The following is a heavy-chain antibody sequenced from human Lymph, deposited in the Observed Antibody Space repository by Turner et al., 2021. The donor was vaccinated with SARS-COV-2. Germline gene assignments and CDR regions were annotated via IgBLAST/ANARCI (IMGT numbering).Heavy chain of an antibody. CDR1: GGSISSTS. D-gene: IGHD1-1*01. Sequence: QVQLQESGPGLVRPSETLSLTCTVSGGSISSTSWSWIRQSPGRGLECIGCFYKIGSIDYNPTLRSRVTISVDTSKNQLSLNLISVTAADTAVYYCARHQGSTSGYDHGMNVWGQGTAVIVSS. J-gene: IGHJ6*02. V-gene: IGHV4-59*08. CDR3: ARHQGSTSGYDHGMNV. CDR2: FYKIGSI.